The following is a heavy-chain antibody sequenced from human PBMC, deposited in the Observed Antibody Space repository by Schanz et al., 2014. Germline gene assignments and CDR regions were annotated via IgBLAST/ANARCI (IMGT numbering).Heavy chain of an antibody. Sequence: QVQLVQSGAEVKNPGASVKVSCKTSGYSFSTYAMNWVRQAPGQGLEWMGWINTKTGNPTYAQGFTGRFVFSLDTSVSTTHLQITNLKADDTAVYYCARGYCAGTSCPIFDYWGQGTLVTVSS. CDR3: ARGYCAGTSCPIFDY. V-gene: IGHV7-4-1*02. CDR2: INTKTGNP. D-gene: IGHD2-2*01. J-gene: IGHJ4*02. CDR1: GYSFSTYA.